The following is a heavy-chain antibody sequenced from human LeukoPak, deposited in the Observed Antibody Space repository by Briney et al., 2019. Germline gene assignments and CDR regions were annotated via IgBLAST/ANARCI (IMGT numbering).Heavy chain of an antibody. Sequence: AGGSLRVSCAASGFTFSSYWMSWVRQAAGKGREWVANIKPDAIEKYYVDSVKGRFTISRDNTKNSLYLQMNSLRVEDTAVYYCASYCSSTTCYSSLLFDYWGQGTLVTVSS. J-gene: IGHJ4*02. CDR1: GFTFSSYW. CDR2: IKPDAIEK. D-gene: IGHD2-2*01. V-gene: IGHV3-7*01. CDR3: ASYCSSTTCYSSLLFDY.